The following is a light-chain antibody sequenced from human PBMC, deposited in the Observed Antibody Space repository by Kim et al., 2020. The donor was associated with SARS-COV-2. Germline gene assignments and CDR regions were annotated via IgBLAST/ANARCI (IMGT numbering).Light chain of an antibody. CDR3: QHRREWPPGAT. CDR1: QSVSSY. Sequence: EIVLTQSPATLSLSPGERATLSGRASQSVSSYLAWYQQKPGQAPRLLIYDASNRATGIPARFSGSGSGTDFTLTVSSLEPEDFAVYYCQHRREWPPGATFGQGTEREI. CDR2: DAS. V-gene: IGKV3-11*01. J-gene: IGKJ2*01.